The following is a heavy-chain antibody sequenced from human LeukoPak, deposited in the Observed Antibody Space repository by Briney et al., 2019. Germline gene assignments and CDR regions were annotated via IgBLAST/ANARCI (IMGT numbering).Heavy chain of an antibody. J-gene: IGHJ4*02. Sequence: TSETLSLTCAVSGYSISSGYYWGWIRQPPGKGLEWIGSIYHSGSTYYNPSLKSRVTISVDTSKNQFSLKLSSVTAADTAVYYCATTYDCRLGELSSFDYWGQGTLVTVSS. CDR3: ATTYDCRLGELSSFDY. V-gene: IGHV4-38-2*01. CDR1: GYSISSGYY. CDR2: IYHSGST. D-gene: IGHD3-16*02.